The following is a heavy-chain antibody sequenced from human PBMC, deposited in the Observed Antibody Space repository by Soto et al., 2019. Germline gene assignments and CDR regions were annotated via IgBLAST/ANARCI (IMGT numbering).Heavy chain of an antibody. Sequence: GFLRLSCAASGFTFSSYAMSWVRQAPGKGLEWVSAISGSGGSTYYADSVKGRFTISRDNSKNTLYLQMNSLRAEDTAVYYCAKGGAAGTYYYYGMDVWGQGTTVTVSS. D-gene: IGHD6-13*01. CDR2: ISGSGGST. CDR3: AKGGAAGTYYYYGMDV. J-gene: IGHJ6*02. V-gene: IGHV3-23*01. CDR1: GFTFSSYA.